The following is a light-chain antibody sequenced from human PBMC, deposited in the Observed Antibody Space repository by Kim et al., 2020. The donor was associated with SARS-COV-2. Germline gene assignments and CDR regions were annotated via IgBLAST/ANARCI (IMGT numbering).Light chain of an antibody. CDR1: PCSIGSNM. J-gene: IGLJ3*02. CDR2: DNN. V-gene: IGLV1-44*01. CDR3: AAWDDTLNGWV. Sequence: GLRVTTTCSGTPCSIGSNMLNRSQQSPGTAPKLLISDNNQRHSGIPDRFSGSKSDTSASLAISGLQSEDEAEYYCAAWDDTLNGWVFGGGTKVTVL.